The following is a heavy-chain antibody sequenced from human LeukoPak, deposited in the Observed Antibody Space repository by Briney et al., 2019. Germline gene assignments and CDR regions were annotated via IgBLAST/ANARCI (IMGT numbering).Heavy chain of an antibody. J-gene: IGHJ4*02. Sequence: GASVKVSCKASGYTFSNNDLHWVQQAPGQGLEWLGLINPSGGSTIYAQKFQGRVTMTRDTSTSTVYMELSSLRSDDSAVYYCAGEIAMHVHWGQGTLVTVSS. CDR2: INPSGGST. CDR3: AGEIAMHVH. CDR1: GYTFSNND. D-gene: IGHD3-22*01. V-gene: IGHV1-46*01.